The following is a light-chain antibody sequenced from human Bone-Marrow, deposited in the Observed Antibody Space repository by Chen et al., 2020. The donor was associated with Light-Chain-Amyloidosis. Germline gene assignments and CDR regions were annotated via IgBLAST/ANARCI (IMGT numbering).Light chain of an antibody. CDR2: DAS. J-gene: IGKJ2*01. CDR1: ESVGTF. CDR3: QQRSSWPT. V-gene: IGKV3-11*01. Sequence: DIVLTQSPATLSLSLGERATLSCRASESVGTFLGWYQQTPGQAPRLLISDASNRAPAIPARFSGSGSGTDFTLTITSLGPEDFAVYYCQQRSSWPTFGQGTKLEIK.